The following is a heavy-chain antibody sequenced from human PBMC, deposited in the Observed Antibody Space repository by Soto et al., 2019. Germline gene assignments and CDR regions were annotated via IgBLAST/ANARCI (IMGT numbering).Heavy chain of an antibody. CDR3: TRKHSVAFDL. V-gene: IGHV1-18*01. Sequence: QVQLVQSGAEVKKPGASVKVSCKASGYTFTSFDISWVRQAPGQGLEWMGWIRGYNSDANYAQKLQGRVTMTTHTSTSTAYMELRSLRSDDTAVYYCTRKHSVAFDLRGQGTMVTVSS. J-gene: IGHJ3*01. CDR2: IRGYNSDA. CDR1: GYTFTSFD.